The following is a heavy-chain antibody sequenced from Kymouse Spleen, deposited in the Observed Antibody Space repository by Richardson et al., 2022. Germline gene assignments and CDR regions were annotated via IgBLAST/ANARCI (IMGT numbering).Heavy chain of an antibody. Sequence: QLQLQESGPGLVKPSETLSLTCTVSGGSISSSSYYWGWIRQPPGKGLEWIGSIYYSGSTYYNPSLKSRVTISVDTSKNQFSLKLSSVTAADTAVYYCAKYNWNYENYYYYYGMDVWGQGTTVTVSS. V-gene: IGHV4-39*01. J-gene: IGHJ6*02. D-gene: IGHD1-7*01. CDR1: GGSISSSSYY. CDR2: IYYSGST. CDR3: AKYNWNYENYYYYYGMDV.